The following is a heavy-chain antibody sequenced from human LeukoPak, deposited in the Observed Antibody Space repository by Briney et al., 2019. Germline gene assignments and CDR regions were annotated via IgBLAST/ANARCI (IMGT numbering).Heavy chain of an antibody. V-gene: IGHV4-4*07. D-gene: IGHD6-19*01. CDR3: ARDWITPRSSGWYEGWFDP. CDR1: GGSISSYY. CDR2: IYTSGST. J-gene: IGHJ5*02. Sequence: SETLSLTCTVSGGSISSYYWSWIRQPAGKGLEWIGRIYTSGSTNYNPSLKSQVTMSVDTSKNQFSLKLSSVTAADTAVYYCARDWITPRSSGWYEGWFDPWGQGTLVTVSS.